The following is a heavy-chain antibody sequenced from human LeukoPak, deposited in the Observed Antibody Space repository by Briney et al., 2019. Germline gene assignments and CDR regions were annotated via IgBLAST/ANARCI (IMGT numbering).Heavy chain of an antibody. D-gene: IGHD7-27*01. CDR1: GGSISSSSYY. V-gene: IGHV4-39*07. CDR3: AREVHDIKANWGSGVSWFDP. Sequence: PSETLSLTCTVSGGSISSSSYYWGWIRQPPGKGLEWIGSIYYSGSTYYNPSLKSRVTISVDTSKNQFSLKLSSVTAADTAVYYCAREVHDIKANWGSGVSWFDPWGQGTLVTVSS. CDR2: IYYSGST. J-gene: IGHJ5*02.